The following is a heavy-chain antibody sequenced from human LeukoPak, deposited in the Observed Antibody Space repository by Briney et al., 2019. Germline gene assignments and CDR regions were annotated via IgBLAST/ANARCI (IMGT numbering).Heavy chain of an antibody. J-gene: IGHJ4*02. CDR2: INHSGST. CDR3: ARLPYQGSSLDY. CDR1: GGSFSGYY. Sequence: PSETLSLTCAVYGGSFSGYYWSWIRQPPGKGLEWIGEINHSGSTNYNPSLKSRVTISVDTSKNQFSLRLSSVTAADTAVYYCARLPYQGSSLDYWGQGILVTVSS. V-gene: IGHV4-34*01.